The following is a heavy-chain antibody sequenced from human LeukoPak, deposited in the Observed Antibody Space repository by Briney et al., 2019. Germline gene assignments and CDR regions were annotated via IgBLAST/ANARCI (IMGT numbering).Heavy chain of an antibody. D-gene: IGHD3-22*01. CDR2: IYTSGST. Sequence: SETLSLTCTVSGGSISSYYWSWIRQPAGKGLEWIGRIYTSGSTNYNHSLKSRVTISVDTSKNHFSLKLTSVTAADTAVYYCARGPYKYDGSGAFDIWGQGTMVTVSS. J-gene: IGHJ3*02. CDR3: ARGPYKYDGSGAFDI. CDR1: GGSISSYY. V-gene: IGHV4-4*07.